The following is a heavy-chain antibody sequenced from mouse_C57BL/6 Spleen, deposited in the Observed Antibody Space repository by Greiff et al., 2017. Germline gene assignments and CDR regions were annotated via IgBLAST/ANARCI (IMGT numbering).Heavy chain of an antibody. CDR1: GYTFTSYW. V-gene: IGHV1-64*01. CDR2: IHPNSGST. J-gene: IGHJ4*01. CDR3: AISATVRGAMDY. D-gene: IGHD1-1*01. Sequence: QVQLQQPGAELVKPGASVKLSCKASGYTFTSYWMHWVKQRPGQGLEWIGMIHPNSGSTNYNEKFKSKATLTVDKSSSTAYMQLSSLTSEDSSVYYSAISATVRGAMDYWGQGTSVTVSS.